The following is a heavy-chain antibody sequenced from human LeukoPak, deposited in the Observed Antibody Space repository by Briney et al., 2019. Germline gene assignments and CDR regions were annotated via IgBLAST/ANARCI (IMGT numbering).Heavy chain of an antibody. CDR3: ARVSPGREGVASIDY. CDR1: GGSIGSYY. Sequence: PSETLSLTCTVSGGSIGSYYWSWIRQSPGVGLEWIGYIHVTGSTRYNPYLQSRLTISLDTSRNQFSLKMSSVTAADTAVYYCARVSPGREGVASIDYWGQGTLVTVSS. D-gene: IGHD1-26*01. V-gene: IGHV4-4*09. CDR2: IHVTGST. J-gene: IGHJ4*02.